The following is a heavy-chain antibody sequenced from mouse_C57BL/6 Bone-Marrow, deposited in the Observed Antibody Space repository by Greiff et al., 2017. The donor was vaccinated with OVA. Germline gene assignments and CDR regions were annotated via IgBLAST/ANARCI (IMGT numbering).Heavy chain of an antibody. D-gene: IGHD2-1*01. V-gene: IGHV6-3*01. CDR1: GFTFSNYW. CDR2: IRLKSDNYAT. J-gene: IGHJ3*01. Sequence: EVKLEESGGGLVQPGGSMKLSCVASGFTFSNYWMNWVRQSPEKGLEWVAQIRLKSDNYATHYAESVKGRFTISRDDSKSSVYLQMNNLRAEDTGIYYCTGRGNYGFAYWGQGTLVTVSA. CDR3: TGRGNYGFAY.